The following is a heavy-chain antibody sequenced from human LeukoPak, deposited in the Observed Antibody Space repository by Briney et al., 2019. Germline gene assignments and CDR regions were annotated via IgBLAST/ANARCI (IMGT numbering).Heavy chain of an antibody. CDR3: ARPDSSGYYVV. V-gene: IGHV5-51*01. CDR1: GYSFSSYW. Sequence: GESLKISCKGSGYSFSSYWIAWVRQMPGKGPEWMAIIYPADSDTRYSPSFQGQVTISADKSINTAYLQWSSLKASDTATYCCARPDSSGYYVVWGQGTLVTVSS. CDR2: IYPADSDT. D-gene: IGHD6-19*01. J-gene: IGHJ4*02.